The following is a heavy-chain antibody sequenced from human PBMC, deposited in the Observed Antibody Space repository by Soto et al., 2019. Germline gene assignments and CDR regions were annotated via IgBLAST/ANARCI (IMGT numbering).Heavy chain of an antibody. D-gene: IGHD2-2*01. CDR1: GVSISNSSYY. Sequence: SQPLSLTCTVSGVSISNSSYYLGFIRQPPGKGLEWIGSIFYTGSTYYNPSLKSRVTISVDRSKNQFSLKLSSVTAADTAVYYCARVRTVLVPAAPPLWFDPWGQGTLVTVSS. V-gene: IGHV4-39*01. J-gene: IGHJ5*02. CDR2: IFYTGST. CDR3: ARVRTVLVPAAPPLWFDP.